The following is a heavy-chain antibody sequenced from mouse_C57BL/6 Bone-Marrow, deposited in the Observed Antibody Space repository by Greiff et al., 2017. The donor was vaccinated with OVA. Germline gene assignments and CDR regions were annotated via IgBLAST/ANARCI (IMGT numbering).Heavy chain of an antibody. CDR2: IDPSDSYT. Sequence: QVQLQQSVAELVMPGASVKLSCKASGYTFTSYWMHWVKQRPGQGLEWIGEIDPSDSYTNYNQKFKGKSTLTVDKSSSTAYMQLSSLTSEDSAVYYCAALSRAYWGQGTLVTVSA. CDR1: GYTFTSYW. J-gene: IGHJ3*01. CDR3: AALSRAY. V-gene: IGHV1-69*01. D-gene: IGHD6-1*01.